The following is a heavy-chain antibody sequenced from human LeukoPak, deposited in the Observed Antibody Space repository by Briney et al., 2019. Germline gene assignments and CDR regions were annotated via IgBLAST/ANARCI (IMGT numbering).Heavy chain of an antibody. CDR1: GFTFSDYY. D-gene: IGHD6-13*01. CDR2: ISSSGSTI. V-gene: IGHV3-11*01. CDR3: ARDKREKGSSWYENWFDP. Sequence: PGGSLRLSCAASGFTFSDYYMSWIRQAPGKGLEWVSYISSSGSTIYYADPVKGRFTISRDNAKNSLYLQMNSLRAEDTAVYYCARDKREKGSSWYENWFDPWGQGTLVTVSS. J-gene: IGHJ5*02.